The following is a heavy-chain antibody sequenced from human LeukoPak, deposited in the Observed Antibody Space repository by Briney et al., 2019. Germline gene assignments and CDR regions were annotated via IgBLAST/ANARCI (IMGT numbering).Heavy chain of an antibody. Sequence: PGMSLRLSCAASGFTLSAHGMHWVRQAPGKGLEWLAVIWYDGNTKYYSDSVKGRFTISRDSSKNTLYLEMNSLRAEDTAVYYCARDEDITFRLFDHWGQGTLVTVSS. CDR3: ARDEDITFRLFDH. J-gene: IGHJ4*02. CDR1: GFTLSAHG. CDR2: IWYDGNTK. V-gene: IGHV3-33*01. D-gene: IGHD1-14*01.